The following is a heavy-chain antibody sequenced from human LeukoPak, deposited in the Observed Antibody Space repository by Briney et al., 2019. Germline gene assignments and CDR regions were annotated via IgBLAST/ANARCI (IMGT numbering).Heavy chain of an antibody. CDR1: GGTFSSYA. CDR2: IIPIFGTA. J-gene: IGHJ6*02. Sequence: ASVKVSCKASGGTFSSYAISWVRQAPGQGLEWMGGIIPIFGTANYAQKFQGRVTITADESTSTAYMELSSLRSEDTAVYYCASCPWEPHPYGMDVWGQGTTVTVSS. D-gene: IGHD1-14*01. V-gene: IGHV1-69*13. CDR3: ASCPWEPHPYGMDV.